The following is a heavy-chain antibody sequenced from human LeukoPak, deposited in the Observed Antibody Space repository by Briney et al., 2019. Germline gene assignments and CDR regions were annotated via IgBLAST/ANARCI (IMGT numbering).Heavy chain of an antibody. CDR3: ARGASGYSYDLIDY. J-gene: IGHJ4*02. CDR2: IYYSGST. D-gene: IGHD5-18*01. Sequence: SETLSLTCTVSGGFISSYYWSWIRQPPGKGLEWIGYIYYSGSTNYNPSLKSRVTISVDTSKNQFSLKLSSVTAADTAIYYCARGASGYSYDLIDYWGQGTLVTVSS. V-gene: IGHV4-59*01. CDR1: GGFISSYY.